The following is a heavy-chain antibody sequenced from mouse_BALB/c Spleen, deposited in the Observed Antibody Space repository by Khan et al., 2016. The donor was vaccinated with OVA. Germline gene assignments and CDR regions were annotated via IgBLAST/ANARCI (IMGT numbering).Heavy chain of an antibody. V-gene: IGHV5-17*02. J-gene: IGHJ2*01. Sequence: EVQRVESGGGLVQPGGSRKLSCAASGFTFSRFGMHWVRQAPEKGLEWVAYISSGSSSIYYADTVKGRFTISRDNPKNTLFPQMTSLRSEDTAMYYCARDSNFDYRGQGTTLTVSS. CDR2: ISSGSSSI. CDR1: GFTFSRFG. CDR3: ARDSNFDY.